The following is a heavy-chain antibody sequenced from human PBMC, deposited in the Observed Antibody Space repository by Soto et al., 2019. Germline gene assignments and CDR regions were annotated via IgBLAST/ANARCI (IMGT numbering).Heavy chain of an antibody. V-gene: IGHV1-2*02. CDR1: GYTFTGYG. J-gene: IGHJ4*02. D-gene: IGHD6-19*01. CDR2: INPNSGGT. Sequence: SVKVSCNASGYTFTGYGISWVRQAPGQGLEWMGWINPNSGGTDYAQKFQGSVTMTRDRSISTVYMELSSLTYDDTAVYYRARMYSSGWPFPDYWRQGTLVTVSS. CDR3: ARMYSSGWPFPDY.